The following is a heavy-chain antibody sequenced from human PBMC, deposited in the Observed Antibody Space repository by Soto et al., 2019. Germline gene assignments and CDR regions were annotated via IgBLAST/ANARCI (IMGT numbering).Heavy chain of an antibody. J-gene: IGHJ4*02. CDR1: GFTFDDYA. V-gene: IGHV3-9*01. CDR2: ISWNSGSI. Sequence: DVQLVESGGGLVQPGRSLRLSCAASGFTFDDYAMHWVRQAPGKGLEWVSGISWNSGSIGYADSVKGRFTISRDNAKNSLYLQMNSLRAEDTALYYCAKDSYDILTGYFDYWGQGTLVTVSS. CDR3: AKDSYDILTGYFDY. D-gene: IGHD3-9*01.